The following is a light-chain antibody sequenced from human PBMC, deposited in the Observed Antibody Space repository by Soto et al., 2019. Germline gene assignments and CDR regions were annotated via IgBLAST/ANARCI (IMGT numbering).Light chain of an antibody. Sequence: QPVLTQPPSASGAPGQSVTISCSGSTSNIGSHSVNWYRHLPGTAPKVVMFSNDERPSGVPDRISGSKSGTSASLTISGLQSEDEADYYCAAWDNSLTGHLVFGGGTKVTVL. J-gene: IGLJ2*01. CDR3: AAWDNSLTGHLV. CDR1: TSNIGSHS. V-gene: IGLV1-44*01. CDR2: SND.